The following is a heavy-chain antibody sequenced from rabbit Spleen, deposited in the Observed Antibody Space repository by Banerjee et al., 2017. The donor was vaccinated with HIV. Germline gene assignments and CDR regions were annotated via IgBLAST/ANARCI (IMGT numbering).Heavy chain of an antibody. CDR2: IHTLSTGDT. CDR1: GFDFSNKAV. D-gene: IGHD1-1*01. CDR3: ARDTSSSFSSYGMDL. J-gene: IGHJ6*01. Sequence: QEQLMESGGGLVQPGGSLKLSCKASGFDFSNKAVMCWVRQAPGKGLEWIACIHTLSTGDTYYANWAKGRFTISKTSSTTVTLQMTRLTAADTATYFCARDTSSSFSSYGMDLWGPGTLVTVS. V-gene: IGHV1S45*01.